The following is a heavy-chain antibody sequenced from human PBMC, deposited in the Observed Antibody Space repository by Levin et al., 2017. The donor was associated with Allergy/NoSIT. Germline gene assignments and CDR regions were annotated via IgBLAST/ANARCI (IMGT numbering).Heavy chain of an antibody. Sequence: GESLKISCAASGFTFSSYAMSWVRQAPGKGLEWVSAITDSGDTTYYADSVKGRFAISRDNSKNTVYLQIYSLRAEDTAVYYCATRGIQVWLNYWGQGTLVTVSS. J-gene: IGHJ4*02. V-gene: IGHV3-23*01. D-gene: IGHD5-18*01. CDR2: ITDSGDTT. CDR3: ATRGIQVWLNY. CDR1: GFTFSSYA.